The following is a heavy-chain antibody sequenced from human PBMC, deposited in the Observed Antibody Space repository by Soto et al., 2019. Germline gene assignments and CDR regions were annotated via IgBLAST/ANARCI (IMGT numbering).Heavy chain of an antibody. Sequence: SETLSLTCTVSGGSISSTSYYWGWIRQPPGKGLEWIGSLFYSGGTYYNPSLQSRVTISVDSSKNQLSLNLKSVTAADTAIYYCARLQFCTDGNCYGRTDSWGQGTLVTVSS. J-gene: IGHJ4*02. CDR1: GGSISSTSYY. CDR2: LFYSGGT. D-gene: IGHD2-15*01. CDR3: ARLQFCTDGNCYGRTDS. V-gene: IGHV4-39*01.